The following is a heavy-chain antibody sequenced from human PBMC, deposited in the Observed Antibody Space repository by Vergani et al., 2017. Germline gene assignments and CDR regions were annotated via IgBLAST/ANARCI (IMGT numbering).Heavy chain of an antibody. D-gene: IGHD3-10*01. Sequence: QVQLQESGPGLVKPSGTLSLTCAVSGGSISSSNWWSWVRQPPGKGMEWIGEIYHSGSTNYNPSLKSRVTISVDKSKNQFSLKLSSVTAADTAVYYCARAFTMVRGVRNWYFDLWGRGTLVTVSS. CDR2: IYHSGST. CDR1: GGSISSSNW. J-gene: IGHJ2*01. V-gene: IGHV4-4*02. CDR3: ARAFTMVRGVRNWYFDL.